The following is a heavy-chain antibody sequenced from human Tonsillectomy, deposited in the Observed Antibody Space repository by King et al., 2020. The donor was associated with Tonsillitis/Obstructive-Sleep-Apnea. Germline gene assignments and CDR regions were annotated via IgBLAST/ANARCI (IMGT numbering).Heavy chain of an antibody. V-gene: IGHV1-46*01. CDR3: ARDEGTVVTLGHGLDY. Sequence: VQLVESGAEVKKPGASVKVSCKASGYTFTSYYMHWVRQAPGQELEWMGIINPSGGSTSYAQKFQGRVTMTRDTSTSTVYMELSSLRSEDTAVYYCARDEGTVVTLGHGLDYWGQGTLVTVSS. CDR2: INPSGGST. CDR1: GYTFTSYY. D-gene: IGHD4-23*01. J-gene: IGHJ4*02.